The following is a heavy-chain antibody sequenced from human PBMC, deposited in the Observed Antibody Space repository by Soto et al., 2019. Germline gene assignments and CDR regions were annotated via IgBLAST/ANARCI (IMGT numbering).Heavy chain of an antibody. D-gene: IGHD5-12*01. V-gene: IGHV3-74*01. CDR1: GFTFSNYW. J-gene: IGHJ6*02. Sequence: EVQLVESGGGLVQPGGSLRLSCAASGFTFSNYWMYWVRQAPGKGLVWVSRISSEGFSTSYADSVKGRFTVSRDNAKNKLYLQMNSLRAEDTAVYHCVRTGYIYGMDVWGQGTTVTVSS. CDR3: VRTGYIYGMDV. CDR2: ISSEGFST.